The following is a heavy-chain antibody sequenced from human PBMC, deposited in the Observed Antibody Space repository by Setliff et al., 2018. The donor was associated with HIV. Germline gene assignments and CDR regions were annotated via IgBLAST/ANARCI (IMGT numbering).Heavy chain of an antibody. V-gene: IGHV5-51*01. Sequence: PGESLKISCKGFGYSFTNYWIGWVRQMPGKGLEWMGIIYPADSHTSYRPSFQGHVTISADRSISTAYLQWSSLKASDTAIYYCARTSGARTTDYWGQGTLVTVSS. D-gene: IGHD1-1*01. CDR3: ARTSGARTTDY. CDR1: GYSFTNYW. CDR2: IYPADSHT. J-gene: IGHJ4*02.